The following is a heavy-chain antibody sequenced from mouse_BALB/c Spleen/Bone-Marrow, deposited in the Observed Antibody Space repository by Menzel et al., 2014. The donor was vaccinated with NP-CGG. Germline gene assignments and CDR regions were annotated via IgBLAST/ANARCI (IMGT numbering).Heavy chain of an antibody. CDR3: ARGSSGPFVY. Sequence: EVQLVESGAELVRPGALVKLSCKASGFNIKDYYIHWVNQRPEQGLEWIGWITPENGNTIYDPKFQGKARITADTSSNTAYFQLSSLTSEDTAVYYCARGSSGPFVYWGQGTLVTVSA. V-gene: IGHV14-1*02. J-gene: IGHJ3*01. CDR2: ITPENGNT. CDR1: GFNIKDYY. D-gene: IGHD3-1*01.